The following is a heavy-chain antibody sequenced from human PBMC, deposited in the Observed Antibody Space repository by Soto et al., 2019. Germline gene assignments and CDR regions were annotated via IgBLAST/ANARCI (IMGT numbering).Heavy chain of an antibody. CDR2: ISGSGGST. Sequence: EVQLLESGGGLVQPGGSLRLSCAASGFTFSSYAMSWVRQAPGKGLEWVSAISGSGGSTYYADSVKGRFTISRDNSKNTLYLQMNSLRADDTAVYYCAKSDYGDYQYFDYWGQGTLVTVSS. D-gene: IGHD4-17*01. CDR3: AKSDYGDYQYFDY. J-gene: IGHJ4*02. CDR1: GFTFSSYA. V-gene: IGHV3-23*01.